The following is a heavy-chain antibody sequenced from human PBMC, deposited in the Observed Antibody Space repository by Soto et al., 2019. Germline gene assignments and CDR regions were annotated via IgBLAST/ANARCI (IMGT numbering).Heavy chain of an antibody. J-gene: IGHJ4*02. CDR1: GFTFSSYA. D-gene: IGHD3-22*01. Sequence: GGSLRLSCAASGFTFSSYAMHWVRQAPGKGLEWVAVISYDGSNKYYADSVKGRFTISRDNSKNTLYLQMNSLRAEDTAVYYCARDYYYDSSGYYSTLYYFDYWGQGTLVTVSS. V-gene: IGHV3-30-3*01. CDR2: ISYDGSNK. CDR3: ARDYYYDSSGYYSTLYYFDY.